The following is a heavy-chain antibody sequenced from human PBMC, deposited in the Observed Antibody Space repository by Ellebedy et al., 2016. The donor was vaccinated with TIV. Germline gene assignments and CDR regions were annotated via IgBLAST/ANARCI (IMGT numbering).Heavy chain of an antibody. CDR3: ARGLRGPFDY. CDR1: GGSTSSYY. Sequence: MPSETLSLTCPVSGGSTSSYYWSWIRQPPGRSLEWIGYIYNNGGTNYNPSLTSRVTISVDRSKNQFSLKLASVSAADTAVYYCARGLRGPFDYWGKGTLVTVSS. CDR2: IYNNGGT. V-gene: IGHV4-59*01. J-gene: IGHJ4*02.